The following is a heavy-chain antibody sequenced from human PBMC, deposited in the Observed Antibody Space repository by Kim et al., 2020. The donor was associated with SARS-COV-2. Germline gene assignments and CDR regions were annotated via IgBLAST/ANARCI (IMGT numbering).Heavy chain of an antibody. CDR3: AIDTAMDDDAFDI. D-gene: IGHD5-18*01. J-gene: IGHJ3*02. Sequence: ADSVKGRFTISRDNSKNTLYLQMNSLRAEDAAVYYCAIDTAMDDDAFDIWGQGTMVTVSS. V-gene: IGHV3-23*01.